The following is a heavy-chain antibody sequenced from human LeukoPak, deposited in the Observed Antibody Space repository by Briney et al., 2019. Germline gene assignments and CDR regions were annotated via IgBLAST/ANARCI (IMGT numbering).Heavy chain of an antibody. J-gene: IGHJ4*02. Sequence: VASVKVSCQASGSTFTSSDINWVRQAPRQGVEGMGWTNPNSGKTGYARKFQGRVTMTKNTSISTAYMEVSSLGYDDTAIYYCARGRPGLASAGTYDFWGQGTLITVSS. CDR3: ARGRPGLASAGTYDF. CDR1: GSTFTSSD. CDR2: TNPNSGKT. D-gene: IGHD6-13*01. V-gene: IGHV1-8*01.